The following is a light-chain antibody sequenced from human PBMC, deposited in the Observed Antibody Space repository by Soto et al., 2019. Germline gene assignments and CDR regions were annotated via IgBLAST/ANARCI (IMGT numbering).Light chain of an antibody. V-gene: IGKV1-39*01. CDR3: QQTDSFPRT. CDR1: QSISNF. Sequence: DIPMHPYPSSLSASVVDRVTITCRASQSISNFLXXYXXXXGXXPKLLIYAASSLQTGVPSRFSGSRSGTDFALTISSLQRDDFATYYCQQTDSFPRTFGQGTTVDIK. J-gene: IGKJ1*01. CDR2: AAS.